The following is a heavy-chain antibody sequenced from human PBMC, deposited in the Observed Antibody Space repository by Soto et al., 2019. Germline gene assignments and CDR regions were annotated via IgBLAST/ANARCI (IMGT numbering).Heavy chain of an antibody. CDR1: GGSFSGYY. Sequence: QVQLQQWGAGLLKPSETLSLTCAVYGGSFSGYYWSWIRQPPGKGLEWIGEINHSGSTNYNPSLKSRVTISVDPSKNQFSLKLSSVTAADTAVYYCARDYDFWSGYHPHDAFDIWGQGTMVTVSS. J-gene: IGHJ3*02. V-gene: IGHV4-34*01. CDR2: INHSGST. CDR3: ARDYDFWSGYHPHDAFDI. D-gene: IGHD3-3*01.